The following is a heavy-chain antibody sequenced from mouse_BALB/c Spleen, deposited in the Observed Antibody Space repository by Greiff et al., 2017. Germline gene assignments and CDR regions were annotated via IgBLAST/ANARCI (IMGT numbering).Heavy chain of an antibody. CDR1: GYAFTNYL. CDR2: INPGSGGT. V-gene: IGHV1-54*01. Sequence: VQLQQSGAELVRPGTSVKVSCKASGYAFTNYLIEWVKQRPGQGLEWIGVINPGSGGTNYNEKFKGKATLTADKSSSTAYMQLSSLTSDDSAVYFCARRGDPCMDYWGQGTSVTVSS. D-gene: IGHD2-13*01. J-gene: IGHJ4*01. CDR3: ARRGDPCMDY.